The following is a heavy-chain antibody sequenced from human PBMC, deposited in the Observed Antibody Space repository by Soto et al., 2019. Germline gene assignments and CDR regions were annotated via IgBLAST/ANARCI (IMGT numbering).Heavy chain of an antibody. D-gene: IGHD3-10*01. V-gene: IGHV1-18*01. Sequence: QVQLVQSGAEVKKPGASVKVSCKASGYTFTSYGISWVRQAPGQGLEWMGWISAYNGNTNYAQKLQGRVTMTTDTSTSTAYMELRSLRSDHTAVYYCAPRMVRGTHYYYYGMDVWGQGTTVTVSS. CDR1: GYTFTSYG. J-gene: IGHJ6*02. CDR3: APRMVRGTHYYYYGMDV. CDR2: ISAYNGNT.